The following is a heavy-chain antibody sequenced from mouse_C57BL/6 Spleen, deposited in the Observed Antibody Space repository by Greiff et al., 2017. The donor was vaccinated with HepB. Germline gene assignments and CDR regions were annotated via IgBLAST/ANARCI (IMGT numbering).Heavy chain of an antibody. CDR3: ARRAYDYFDY. CDR2: IHPNSGST. D-gene: IGHD2-3*01. V-gene: IGHV1-64*01. J-gene: IGHJ2*01. CDR1: GYTFTSYW. Sequence: QVQLKEPGAELVKPGASVKLSCKASGYTFTSYWMHWVKQRPGQGLEWIGMIHPNSGSTNYNEKFKSKATLTVDKSSSTAYMQLSSLTSEDSAVYYCARRAYDYFDYWGQDTTLTVSS.